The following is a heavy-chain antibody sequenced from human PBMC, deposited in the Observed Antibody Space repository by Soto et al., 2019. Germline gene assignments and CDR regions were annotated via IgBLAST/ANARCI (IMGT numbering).Heavy chain of an antibody. V-gene: IGHV3-23*01. CDR1: GFTFSSYV. Sequence: EVQLLESGGGLVQPGGSLRLSCAASGFTFSSYVMRWVRQAPGKGLEWVSAISGSGDSTYYADSVKGRFTISRDNSKNTLYLQMNSLRAEDTAVYYCAKRGSGSYFDYWGQRTLVTVSS. CDR2: ISGSGDST. J-gene: IGHJ4*02. CDR3: AKRGSGSYFDY. D-gene: IGHD3-10*01.